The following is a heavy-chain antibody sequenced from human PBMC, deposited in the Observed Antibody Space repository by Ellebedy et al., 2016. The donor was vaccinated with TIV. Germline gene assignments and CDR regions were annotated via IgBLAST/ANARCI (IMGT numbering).Heavy chain of an antibody. Sequence: SETLSLXXSVSGGSISRSSWTWIRQPLGKGLEWIGYIFYSGDTKYNPSLESRVTMSVDTSKNQFSLTLRSVTAADTAVYYCVRFDYDVEGYYGLDVWGRGTTVTVSS. D-gene: IGHD3-16*01. CDR2: IFYSGDT. V-gene: IGHV4-59*01. J-gene: IGHJ6*02. CDR3: VRFDYDVEGYYGLDV. CDR1: GGSISRSS.